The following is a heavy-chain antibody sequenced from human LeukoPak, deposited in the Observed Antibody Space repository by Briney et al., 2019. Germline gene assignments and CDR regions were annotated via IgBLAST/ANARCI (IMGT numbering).Heavy chain of an antibody. CDR1: GFTLTIYD. Sequence: ASVKVSCKTSGFTLTIYDINWVRQAPGQGLEWMGWMNGNSGDTVYAQKFQGRVTMTRNTSISTAYTELSNLRSEDTAVYYCVRGRFIAGAGDWGQGTPVTVPS. D-gene: IGHD1-26*01. CDR2: MNGNSGDT. V-gene: IGHV1-8*01. J-gene: IGHJ1*01. CDR3: VRGRFIAGAGD.